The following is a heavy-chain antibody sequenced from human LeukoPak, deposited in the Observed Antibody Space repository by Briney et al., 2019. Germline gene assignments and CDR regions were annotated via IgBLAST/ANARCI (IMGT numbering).Heavy chain of an antibody. J-gene: IGHJ4*02. V-gene: IGHV3-23*01. Sequence: PGGSLRLSCTASGSTFSTYAVSWVRQAPGKGLEWVSSLNGPGSNTYYADSVKGRFTISRDNSKNTLYLQMNSLRAEDTAVYYCAKDNIVGTTRDYFDYWGQGTLVTVSS. D-gene: IGHD1-26*01. CDR3: AKDNIVGTTRDYFDY. CDR2: LNGPGSNT. CDR1: GSTFSTYA.